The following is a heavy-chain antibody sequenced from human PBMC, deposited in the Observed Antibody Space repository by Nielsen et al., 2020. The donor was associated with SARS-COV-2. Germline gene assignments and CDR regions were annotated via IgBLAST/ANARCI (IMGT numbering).Heavy chain of an antibody. CDR1: GGSLSSGGYY. CDR2: IYYSGST. V-gene: IGHV4-31*03. Sequence: SETLSLTCTVSGGSLSSGGYYWSWIRQHPGKGLEWIGYIYYSGSTYYNPSLKSRVTISVDTSKNQFSLKLSSVTAADTAVYYCARAPAEIMVVAATVNWFDPWGQGTLVTVSS. D-gene: IGHD2-15*01. J-gene: IGHJ5*02. CDR3: ARAPAEIMVVAATVNWFDP.